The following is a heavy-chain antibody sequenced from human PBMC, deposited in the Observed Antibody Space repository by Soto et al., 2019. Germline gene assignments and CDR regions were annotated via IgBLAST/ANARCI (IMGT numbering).Heavy chain of an antibody. CDR3: TRGHGDFAGDFDY. D-gene: IGHD4-17*01. Sequence: QGQLVQSGAEVKWPGASVTVSCKASGYPFNNYSISWVRQAPGQGLEWMGWISASNGNRNYAQKFQGRVTLGTDTATSTAYMERRNLRSDDTAVYYCTRGHGDFAGDFDYWGQGTLVTVSS. CDR2: ISASNGNR. V-gene: IGHV1-18*04. J-gene: IGHJ4*02. CDR1: GYPFNNYS.